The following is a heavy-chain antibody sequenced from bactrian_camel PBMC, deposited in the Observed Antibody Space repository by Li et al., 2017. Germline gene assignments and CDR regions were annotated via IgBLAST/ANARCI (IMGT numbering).Heavy chain of an antibody. CDR3: AADHNFRAYCYTPSDFGF. D-gene: IGHD1*01. J-gene: IGHJ6*01. CDR2: LHGDSVT. CDR1: ADTYSIGC. Sequence: HVQLVESGGGSVQAGGSVRLSCEGFADTYSIGCMGWFRQAPGKEREGVARLHGDSVTTYADSVKGRFTITKDGDKNTLYLQMDNLKPEDTAMYYCAADHNFRAYCYTPSDFGFWGQGTQVTVS. V-gene: IGHV3S53*01.